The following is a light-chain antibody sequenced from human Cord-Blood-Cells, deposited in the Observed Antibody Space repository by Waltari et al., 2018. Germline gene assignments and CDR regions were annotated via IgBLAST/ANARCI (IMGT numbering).Light chain of an antibody. J-gene: IGKJ4*01. CDR1: QSISSW. CDR3: QQYNSYSLT. CDR2: KAS. Sequence: DIQMTQSPSTLSASVGDRVTITCRASQSISSWLAWYQQKPGKAPKLLIYKASSLESGVPSRCSGSGSGTKFTLTISSLQPDDFATYYCQQYNSYSLTFGGGTKVEIK. V-gene: IGKV1-5*03.